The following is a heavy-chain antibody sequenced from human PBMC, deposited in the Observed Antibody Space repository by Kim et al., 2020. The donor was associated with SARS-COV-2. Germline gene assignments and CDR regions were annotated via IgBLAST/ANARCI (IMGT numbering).Heavy chain of an antibody. CDR2: ISSSSSYT. CDR1: GFTFSSYS. V-gene: IGHV3-21*01. J-gene: IGHJ6*02. Sequence: GGSLRLSCAASGFTFSSYSMKWVRQAPGKGLEWVSSISSSSSYTYYADSVKGRFTISRDNAKNSLYLQMNSLRAEDTAVYYCARDSSVTTGDVWGQGTTVTVTS. D-gene: IGHD4-17*01. CDR3: ARDSSVTTGDV.